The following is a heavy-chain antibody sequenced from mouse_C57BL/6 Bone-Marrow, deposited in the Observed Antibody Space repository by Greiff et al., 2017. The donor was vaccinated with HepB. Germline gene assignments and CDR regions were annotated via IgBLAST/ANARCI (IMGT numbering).Heavy chain of an antibody. V-gene: IGHV1-50*01. CDR1: GYTFTSYW. J-gene: IGHJ4*01. CDR2: IDPSDSYT. Sequence: QVQLQQPGAELVKPGASVKLSCKASGYTFTSYWMQWVKQRPGQGLEWIGEIDPSDSYTNYNQKFKGKATLTVDTSSSTAYMQLSSLTSEDSAVYYCVHYYGSIYAMDYWGQGTSVTVSS. CDR3: VHYYGSIYAMDY. D-gene: IGHD1-1*01.